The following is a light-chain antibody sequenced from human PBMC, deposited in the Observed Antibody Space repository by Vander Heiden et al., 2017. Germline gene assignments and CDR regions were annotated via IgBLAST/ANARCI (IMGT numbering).Light chain of an antibody. Sequence: QSALTRPPSVFGSPGQSIPISCPGTSSDVGSYNLVSWYQQHPGKAPKLMIHEVSKRPSGVSNRFSGSKSGNTASLTISGLQAEDEADYYCCSYAGSSTLDVVFGGGTKLTVL. CDR2: EVS. CDR3: CSYAGSSTLDVV. CDR1: SSDVGSYNL. V-gene: IGLV2-23*02. J-gene: IGLJ2*01.